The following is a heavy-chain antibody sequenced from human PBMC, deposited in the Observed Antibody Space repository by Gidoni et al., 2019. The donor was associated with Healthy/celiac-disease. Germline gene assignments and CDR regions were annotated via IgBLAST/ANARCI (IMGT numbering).Heavy chain of an antibody. D-gene: IGHD3-16*01. V-gene: IGHV3-53*01. J-gene: IGHJ4*02. CDR1: GFTVSSNY. CDR2: IYSGGST. Sequence: EVQLVESGGGLIQPGGSLRLSCAASGFTVSSNYMSWVRQAPGKGLEWVSVIYSGGSTYYADSVKGRFTISRDNSKNTLYLQMNSLRAEDTAVYYCATNSPGEGMATLDYWGQGTLVTVSS. CDR3: ATNSPGEGMATLDY.